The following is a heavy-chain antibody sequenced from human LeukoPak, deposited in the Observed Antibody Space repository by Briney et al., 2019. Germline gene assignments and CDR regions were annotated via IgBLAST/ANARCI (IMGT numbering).Heavy chain of an antibody. J-gene: IGHJ4*02. Sequence: PSETLSLTCTVSGGSISSSNYYWGWIRQPPGKGLEWIGSIYYSGSNYNNPSLKSRVTISVDTSKDQFSLKLSSVTAADTAVYYCATLGGDYFDYWGQGTLVTVSS. CDR1: GGSISSSNYY. V-gene: IGHV4-39*01. CDR3: ATLGGDYFDY. CDR2: IYYSGSN. D-gene: IGHD3-16*01.